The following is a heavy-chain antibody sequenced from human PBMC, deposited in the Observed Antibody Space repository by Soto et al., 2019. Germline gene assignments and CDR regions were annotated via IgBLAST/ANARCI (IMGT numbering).Heavy chain of an antibody. D-gene: IGHD3-10*01. CDR1: GYSFPSYW. Sequence: GESLKISCQGSGYSFPSYWIGWVRQMPGKGLEWMGIIYPGDSDTTYSPSFKGQVTISADKSISTVYLQWSSLKASDAAMYYCAGSGRSSTLFEYWGQGTPVTVSS. CDR2: IYPGDSDT. J-gene: IGHJ4*02. V-gene: IGHV5-51*01. CDR3: AGSGRSSTLFEY.